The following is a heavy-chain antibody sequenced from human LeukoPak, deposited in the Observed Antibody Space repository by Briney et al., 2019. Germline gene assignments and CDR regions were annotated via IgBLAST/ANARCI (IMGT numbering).Heavy chain of an antibody. D-gene: IGHD3/OR15-3a*01. J-gene: IGHJ4*02. CDR2: MSYDGSNK. V-gene: IGHV3-30*18. CDR1: GFTFRNYG. Sequence: TGGSLRLSCVASGFTFRNYGMHWVRQAPGKGLEWVAVMSYDGSNKYYADPVKGRFTISRDNSQNTLYLQMNSLGADDTAVYYCAKVATWTYFDSWGQGTLVTVSS. CDR3: AKVATWTYFDS.